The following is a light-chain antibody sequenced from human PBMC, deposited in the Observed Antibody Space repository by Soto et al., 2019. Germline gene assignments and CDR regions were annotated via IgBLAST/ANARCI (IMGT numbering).Light chain of an antibody. CDR3: QHYGSSPRT. J-gene: IGKJ1*01. CDR2: GAS. Sequence: EIVFTQSPGTLSLSPGERATLSCRASQSVSSTYLAWYQQKRGQAPRLLIYGASSRATGIPDRSRGSGSGTDFTLTISRXEPEDFAVYYCQHYGSSPRTFGQGTKVDIK. CDR1: QSVSSTY. V-gene: IGKV3-20*01.